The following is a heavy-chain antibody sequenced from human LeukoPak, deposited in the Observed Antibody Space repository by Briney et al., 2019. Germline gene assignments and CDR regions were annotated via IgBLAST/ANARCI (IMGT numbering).Heavy chain of an antibody. J-gene: IGHJ6*02. V-gene: IGHV3-53*04. CDR2: IYSGGST. CDR3: ARDPMVRGGRYYYYYGMDV. Sequence: PGGSLRLSCAASGFTVSSNYMSWVRQAPGKGLEWVSVIYSGGSTYYADSVKGRFTISRHNSKNTLYLQMNSLRAEDTAVYYCARDPMVRGGRYYYYYGMDVWGQGTTVTVSS. CDR1: GFTVSSNY. D-gene: IGHD3-10*01.